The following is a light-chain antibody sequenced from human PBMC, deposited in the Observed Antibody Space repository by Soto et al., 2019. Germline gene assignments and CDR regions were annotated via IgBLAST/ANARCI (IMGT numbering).Light chain of an antibody. V-gene: IGKV1-5*03. Sequence: DIQMTQSPSTLSASVGDRVTITCRATQSISKWLAWYQQKPGKATKLLIYEASSLDSGVPSRFSGSGSGTEFSLTISSLQPDDFATYYCQHQSYRLGQGTRLEIK. CDR1: QSISKW. CDR2: EAS. J-gene: IGKJ2*03. CDR3: QHQSYR.